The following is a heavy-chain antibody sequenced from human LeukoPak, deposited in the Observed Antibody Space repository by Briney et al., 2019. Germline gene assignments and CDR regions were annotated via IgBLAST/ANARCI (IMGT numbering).Heavy chain of an antibody. CDR2: INHSGST. D-gene: IGHD1-14*01. V-gene: IGHV4-34*01. J-gene: IGHJ4*02. Sequence: PSETLSLTCAVYGGSFSGYYWSWIRQPPGKGLEWIGEINHSGSTNYNPSLKSRVTISVDTSKNQFSLKLSSVTAADTAVYYCAWLTGSHKPRYYFDYWGQGTLVTVSS. CDR1: GGSFSGYY. CDR3: AWLTGSHKPRYYFDY.